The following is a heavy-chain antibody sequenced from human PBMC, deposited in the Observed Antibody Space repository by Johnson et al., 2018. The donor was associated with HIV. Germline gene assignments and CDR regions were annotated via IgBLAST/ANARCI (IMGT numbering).Heavy chain of an antibody. CDR2: ISYDGSNK. Sequence: VQLVESGGGVVQPGRSLRLSCAASGFTFSNYAMHWVRQAPGKGLEWVAVISYDGSNKYHADSVKGRFTISRDNSKNTLYLQMNSLRPEDTAAYYCARDRPSGWPDAFDIWGQGTMVTVSS. J-gene: IGHJ3*02. CDR1: GFTFSNYA. D-gene: IGHD6-19*01. CDR3: ARDRPSGWPDAFDI. V-gene: IGHV3-30*04.